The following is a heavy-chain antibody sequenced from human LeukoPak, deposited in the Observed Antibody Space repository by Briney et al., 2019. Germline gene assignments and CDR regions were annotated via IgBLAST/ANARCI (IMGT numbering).Heavy chain of an antibody. CDR2: ISRSGSTI. D-gene: IGHD6-13*01. J-gene: IGHJ4*02. V-gene: IGHV3-48*03. CDR1: GFIFSSYE. CDR3: ARDGTYSGYYFDY. Sequence: GGSLRLSCAASGFIFSSYEMNWVRQAPGKGLEWVSHISRSGSTIYYADSVKGRFTISRDNSKNTLYLQMNSLRAEDTAVYYCARDGTYSGYYFDYWGQGTLVTVSS.